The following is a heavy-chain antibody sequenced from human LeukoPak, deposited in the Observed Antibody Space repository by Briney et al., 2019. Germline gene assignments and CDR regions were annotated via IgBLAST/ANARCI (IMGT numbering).Heavy chain of an antibody. CDR1: GFTFSSYE. J-gene: IGHJ4*02. V-gene: IGHV3-48*03. CDR2: ISSSGTTI. D-gene: IGHD6-13*01. CDR3: AREGRYSGSWYWD. Sequence: GGSLRLSCAASGFTFSSYEMNWVRQAPGKGLEWVSYISSSGTTIYYADSVKGRFTISRDNAKNSLYLQMNSLRAEGTAVYYCAREGRYSGSWYWDWGQGTLVTVSS.